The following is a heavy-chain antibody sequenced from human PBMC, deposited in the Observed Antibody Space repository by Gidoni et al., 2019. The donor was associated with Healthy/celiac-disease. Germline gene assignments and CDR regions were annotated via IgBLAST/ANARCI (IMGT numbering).Heavy chain of an antibody. Sequence: QVQLQESGPGLVKPSQTLSLTCTVSGGSISSGGYYWSWIRQHPGKGLEWIGYIYYSGSTYYNPSLKSRVTISVDTSKNQFSLKLSSVTAADTAVYYCARDRARWYEEDWFDPWGQGTLVTVSS. D-gene: IGHD6-13*01. CDR2: IYYSGST. V-gene: IGHV4-31*03. J-gene: IGHJ5*02. CDR3: ARDRARWYEEDWFDP. CDR1: GGSISSGGYY.